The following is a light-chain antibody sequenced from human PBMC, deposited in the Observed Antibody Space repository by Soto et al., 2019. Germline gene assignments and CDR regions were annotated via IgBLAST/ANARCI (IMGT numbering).Light chain of an antibody. CDR2: SNT. CDR3: QYYDNILSAVV. Sequence: QSVLTQPPSVSGAPGQRVTISCTGSSSSVGAGYDVHWYQHLPGTAPKLLIFSNTNRPSGVPDRFSGSKSGTSVSLAIAGLQAEDEGYYYHQYYDNILSAVVFGGGTQLTVL. CDR1: SSSVGAGYD. V-gene: IGLV1-40*01. J-gene: IGLJ2*01.